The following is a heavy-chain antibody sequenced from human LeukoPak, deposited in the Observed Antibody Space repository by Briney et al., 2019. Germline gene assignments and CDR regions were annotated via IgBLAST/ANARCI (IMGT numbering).Heavy chain of an antibody. CDR1: GFTFSKYA. J-gene: IGHJ4*02. CDR2: ISGSDGNT. D-gene: IGHD4-17*01. Sequence: PGGSLRLSCAASGFTFSKYAMSWVRQAPGKGLEWVSAISGSDGNTFYADSVKGRLTISRDNSKNTLSLQMNSLRAEDTALYYCAKDSSVPYGITDWGQGTLVTVSS. CDR3: AKDSSVPYGITD. V-gene: IGHV3-23*01.